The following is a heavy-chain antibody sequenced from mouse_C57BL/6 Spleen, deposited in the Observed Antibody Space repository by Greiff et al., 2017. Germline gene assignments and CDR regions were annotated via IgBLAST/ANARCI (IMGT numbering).Heavy chain of an antibody. Sequence: QVQLQQPGAELVKPGASVKLSCKASGYTFTSYWMQWVKQRPGQGLEWLGEIDPSDSYTNYNQKFKGEATLTVDTSSSTDFMQLSSLTSEGSAVSYCARGVFYGSFAYWGQGTLVTVSA. V-gene: IGHV1-50*01. CDR1: GYTFTSYW. J-gene: IGHJ3*01. CDR3: ARGVFYGSFAY. CDR2: IDPSDSYT. D-gene: IGHD1-1*01.